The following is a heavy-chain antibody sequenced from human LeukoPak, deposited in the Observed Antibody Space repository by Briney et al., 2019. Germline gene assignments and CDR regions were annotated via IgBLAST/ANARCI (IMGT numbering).Heavy chain of an antibody. V-gene: IGHV4-61*05. CDR1: GGSISSSSYY. Sequence: SETLSLTCTVSGGSISSSSYYWGWIRQPPGKGLEWMGYIYYSGSTNYNPSLKSRVTISVDTSKNQFSLKLSSVTAADTAVYYCARVSVAYAIDRPYYYYYYMDVWGKGTTVTVSS. CDR2: IYYSGST. D-gene: IGHD2-8*02. J-gene: IGHJ6*03. CDR3: ARVSVAYAIDRPYYYYYYMDV.